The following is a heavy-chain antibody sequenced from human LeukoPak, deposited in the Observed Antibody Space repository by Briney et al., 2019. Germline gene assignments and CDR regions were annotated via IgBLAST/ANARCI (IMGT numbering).Heavy chain of an antibody. Sequence: GGSLRLSCTASGFIFSDYSMSWVRRAPGKGLEWVGFGYGATREYAAAVKGRFIISRDDSKRIAYLQMNSLKTEDTAVYYCISWISRDGLKAWGQGTMVTVSS. V-gene: IGHV3-49*04. J-gene: IGHJ3*01. CDR2: GYGATR. CDR1: GFIFSDYS. CDR3: ISWISRDGLKA. D-gene: IGHD2-2*03.